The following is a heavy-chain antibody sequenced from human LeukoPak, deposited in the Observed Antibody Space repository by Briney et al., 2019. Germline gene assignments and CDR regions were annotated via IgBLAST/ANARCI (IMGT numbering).Heavy chain of an antibody. J-gene: IGHJ3*02. Sequence: GGSLRLSCAASGFTFSSYSMNWVRQAPGKGLEWVSSISSSSSYIYYADSVKGRFTISRDNAKNSLYLQMNSLRAEDTAVYYCARRLPGGAFDIWGQGTMVTVSP. CDR2: ISSSSSYI. CDR3: ARRLPGGAFDI. V-gene: IGHV3-21*01. CDR1: GFTFSSYS. D-gene: IGHD4-23*01.